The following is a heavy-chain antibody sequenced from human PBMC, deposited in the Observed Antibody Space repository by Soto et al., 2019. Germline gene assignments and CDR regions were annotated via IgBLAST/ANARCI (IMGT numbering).Heavy chain of an antibody. V-gene: IGHV1-2*02. J-gene: IGHJ1*01. CDR1: GYTFTGYH. CDR2: INPNSGGT. CDR3: ARGRSIYVTPAHFQH. D-gene: IGHD4-4*01. Sequence: GASVKVSCKASGYTFTGYHMHWVRQAPGQGLEWMGWINPNSGGTNYAQKFQGRVTMTRDTSISTAYMELSRLRSDDTAVYYCARGRSIYVTPAHFQHWGQGTLVTVSS.